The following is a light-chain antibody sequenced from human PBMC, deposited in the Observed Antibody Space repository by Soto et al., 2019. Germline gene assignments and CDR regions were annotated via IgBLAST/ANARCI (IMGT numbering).Light chain of an antibody. Sequence: QSVVTQPPSASGTPGQSVTVACSGSGSNIGNNAVNWYQQLPGTAPKLRNDSDYQRPSGGPHRFSASKSGNSASLAIGGLQVEDEADYYCAAWDDSMNGVVFGGGTKLTVL. V-gene: IGLV1-44*01. J-gene: IGLJ2*01. CDR2: SDY. CDR1: GSNIGNNA. CDR3: AAWDDSMNGVV.